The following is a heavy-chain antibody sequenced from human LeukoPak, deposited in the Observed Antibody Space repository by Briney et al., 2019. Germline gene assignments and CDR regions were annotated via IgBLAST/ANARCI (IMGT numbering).Heavy chain of an antibody. Sequence: ASVKVSCKASGYTFTSYAITWVRQAPGQGLEWMGWISAYNGNTNYAQDLQGRVTMTTDTSTSTAYMELSSLRSDDTAVYYCASGEGFGESMSFDNWGQGTLVTVSS. CDR3: ASGEGFGESMSFDN. CDR1: GYTFTSYA. J-gene: IGHJ4*02. CDR2: ISAYNGNT. V-gene: IGHV1-18*01. D-gene: IGHD3-10*01.